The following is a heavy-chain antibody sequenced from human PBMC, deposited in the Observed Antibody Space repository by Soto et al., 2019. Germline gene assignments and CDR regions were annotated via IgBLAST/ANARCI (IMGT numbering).Heavy chain of an antibody. CDR2: FDPEDGET. D-gene: IGHD1-26*01. CDR3: ATDQLNSGSYLS. V-gene: IGHV1-24*01. CDR1: GYTLTELS. Sequence: ASVKVSFKVSGYTLTELSMHWVRQAPGKGLEWMGGFDPEDGETIYAQKFQGRVTMTEDTSTDTAYMELSSLRSEDTAVYYCATDQLNSGSYLSGGQGTLVTVSS. J-gene: IGHJ4*02.